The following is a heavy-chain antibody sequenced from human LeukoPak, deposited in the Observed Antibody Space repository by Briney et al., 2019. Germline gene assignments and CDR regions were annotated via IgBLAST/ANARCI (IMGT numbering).Heavy chain of an antibody. Sequence: SETLSLTCTVSGGSISSYYWSWIRQPPGKGLEWIGYIYYSGSTNYNPSLKSRVTISVDTSKNQFSLKLSSVTAADTAVYYCARGAAAGNYFDYWGQGTLVTVSS. CDR1: GGSISSYY. V-gene: IGHV4-59*01. D-gene: IGHD6-13*01. CDR3: ARGAAAGNYFDY. CDR2: IYYSGST. J-gene: IGHJ4*02.